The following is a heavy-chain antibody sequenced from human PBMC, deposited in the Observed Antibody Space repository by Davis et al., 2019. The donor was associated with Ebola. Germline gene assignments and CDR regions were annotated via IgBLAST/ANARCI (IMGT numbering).Heavy chain of an antibody. V-gene: IGHV1-46*01. Sequence: ASVKVSCKASGYTFTTYYIHWVRQAPGQGLEWMGIINPSGGSTNYAEKFQGRVTITADESTSTAYMELSSLRSEDTAVYYCAKGCSSGWPDAPLGMDVWGQGTTVTVSS. J-gene: IGHJ6*02. CDR2: INPSGGST. CDR1: GYTFTTYY. D-gene: IGHD6-19*01. CDR3: AKGCSSGWPDAPLGMDV.